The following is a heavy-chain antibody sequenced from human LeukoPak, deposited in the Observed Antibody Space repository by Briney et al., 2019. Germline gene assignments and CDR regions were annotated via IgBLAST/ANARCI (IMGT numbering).Heavy chain of an antibody. CDR2: ISSNGGST. CDR3: ARVKGLNWFDP. Sequence: GGSLRLSCAASGFTFSSYAMHWVRQAPGKGLEYVSAISSNGGSTYYANSVKGRFTISRDNSKNTLYLQMGSLRAEDMAVYYCARVKGLNWFDPWGQGTLVTVS. V-gene: IGHV3-64*01. J-gene: IGHJ5*02. CDR1: GFTFSSYA.